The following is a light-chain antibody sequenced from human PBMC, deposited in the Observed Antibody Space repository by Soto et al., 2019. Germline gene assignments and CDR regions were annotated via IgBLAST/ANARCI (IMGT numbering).Light chain of an antibody. CDR3: GTWDDSLRTWV. CDR1: SSNIGKNY. J-gene: IGLJ3*02. Sequence: QSVLTQPPSVSAAPGQKVTISCSGGSSNIGKNYVSWYQQLPGGAPKLLIYDINKRPSVISDRFSGSKSGTSATLGITGLQTGDEADFYCGTWDDSLRTWVFGGGTKVTVL. V-gene: IGLV1-51*01. CDR2: DIN.